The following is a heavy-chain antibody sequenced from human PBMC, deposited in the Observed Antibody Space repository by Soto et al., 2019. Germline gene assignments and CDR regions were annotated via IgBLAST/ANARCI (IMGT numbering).Heavy chain of an antibody. D-gene: IGHD5-18*01. CDR1: GFTFSSYA. CDR2: ISYDGSNK. CDR3: ARVGYSYGYSSIPHFDY. J-gene: IGHJ4*02. V-gene: IGHV3-30-3*01. Sequence: HPGGSLRLSCAASGFTFSSYAMHWVRQAPGKGLEWVAVISYDGSNKYYADSVKGRFTISRGNSKNTLYLQMNSLRAEDTAVYYCARVGYSYGYSSIPHFDYWGQGTLVTVSS.